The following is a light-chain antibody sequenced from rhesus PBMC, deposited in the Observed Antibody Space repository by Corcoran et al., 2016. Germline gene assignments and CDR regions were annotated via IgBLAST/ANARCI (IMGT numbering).Light chain of an antibody. Sequence: EIVLTQSPATLSLSPGERATLPCRASQTISSSLAWYQQKPGQAPMLLINGASNRATGIPDRFSGSGSGTDFHLTISSLEPEDFVVYYCQQYSNWWTFGQGTKVEI. V-gene: IGKV3-42*03. CDR2: GAS. J-gene: IGKJ1*01. CDR3: QQYSNWWT. CDR1: QTISSS.